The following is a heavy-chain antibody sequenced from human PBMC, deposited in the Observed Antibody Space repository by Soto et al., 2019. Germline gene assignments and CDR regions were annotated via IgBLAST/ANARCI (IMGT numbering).Heavy chain of an antibody. CDR3: AIVIAVAGNWFDP. Sequence: ASVKVSCKASGYTSTSYGISWVRQAPGQGLEWMGWISAYNGNTNYAQKLQGRVTMTTDTSTITAYMELRSLRSDDTAVYYCAIVIAVAGNWFDPWGQGTLVTVSS. V-gene: IGHV1-18*01. D-gene: IGHD6-19*01. J-gene: IGHJ5*02. CDR1: GYTSTSYG. CDR2: ISAYNGNT.